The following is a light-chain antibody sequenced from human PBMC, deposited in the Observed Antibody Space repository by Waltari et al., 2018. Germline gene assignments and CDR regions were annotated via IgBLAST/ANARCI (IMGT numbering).Light chain of an antibody. CDR2: ETS. CDR1: EGLRGW. Sequence: DIQMTQSPSSLSASVGDRVTIPCWASEGLRGWLAWYQQKPGKAPKLLIYETSTLQSGVPSRFSGSGSGTEYTLTIASLQSEDFGTYHCQQYKTLPYSFGQGTKVEIK. V-gene: IGKV1-12*01. J-gene: IGKJ2*03. CDR3: QQYKTLPYS.